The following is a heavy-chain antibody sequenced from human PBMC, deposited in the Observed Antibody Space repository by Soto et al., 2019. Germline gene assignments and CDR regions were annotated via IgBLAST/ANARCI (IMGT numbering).Heavy chain of an antibody. CDR2: INAGNGNT. Sequence: GASVKVSCKASGYTFTSYAMHWVRQAPGQRLEWMGWINAGNGNTKYSQKLQGRVTITRDTSASTAYMELRSLRSDDTAVYYCARDLTVLRYFEGGMDVWGQGTTVTVSS. J-gene: IGHJ6*02. V-gene: IGHV1-3*01. CDR3: ARDLTVLRYFEGGMDV. D-gene: IGHD3-9*01. CDR1: GYTFTSYA.